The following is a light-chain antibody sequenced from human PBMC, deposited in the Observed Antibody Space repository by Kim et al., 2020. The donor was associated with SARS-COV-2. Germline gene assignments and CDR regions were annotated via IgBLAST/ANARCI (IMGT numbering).Light chain of an antibody. J-gene: IGKJ2*01. Sequence: EIVLTQSPGTLSLSPGESATLSCRASQRVSSNYLAWYRQKPAQSPRLLIYGASNRATGIPDRFSGSGSGTVFTLTIDRLEPEDFAVYYCQQYGISPLYIFGQGTKLEIK. CDR1: QRVSSNY. CDR3: QQYGISPLYI. CDR2: GAS. V-gene: IGKV3-20*01.